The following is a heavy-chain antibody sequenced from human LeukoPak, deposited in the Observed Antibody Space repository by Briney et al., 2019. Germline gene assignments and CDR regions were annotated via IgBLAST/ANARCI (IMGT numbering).Heavy chain of an antibody. CDR3: AADLPYSNYGPLDY. Sequence: GTSVKVSCKASGFTFTTSAVQWVRQARGQRLEWIGWIVVGSGNTNYAQRFQERVTITRDMSTSTAYMELSSLRSEDTAVYYCAADLPYSNYGPLDYWGQGTLVIVSS. D-gene: IGHD4-11*01. CDR2: IVVGSGNT. CDR1: GFTFTTSA. V-gene: IGHV1-58*01. J-gene: IGHJ4*02.